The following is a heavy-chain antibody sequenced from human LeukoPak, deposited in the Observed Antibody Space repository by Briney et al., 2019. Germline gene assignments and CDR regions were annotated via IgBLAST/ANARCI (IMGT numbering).Heavy chain of an antibody. V-gene: IGHV3-30*02. CDR2: IRYDGSNK. J-gene: IGHJ4*02. CDR1: GLTFSSYE. D-gene: IGHD3-22*01. Sequence: AGGSLRLSCAASGLTFSSYEMNWVRQAPGKGLEWVAFIRYDGSNKYYADSVKGRFTISRDNSKNTLYLQMNSLRAEDTAVYYCAKGYYYDSRGGSYWGYYFDYWGQGTLVTVSS. CDR3: AKGYYYDSRGGSYWGYYFDY.